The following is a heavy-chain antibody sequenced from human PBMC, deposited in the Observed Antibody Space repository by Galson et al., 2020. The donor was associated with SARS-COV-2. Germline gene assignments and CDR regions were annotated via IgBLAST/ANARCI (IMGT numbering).Heavy chain of an antibody. J-gene: IGHJ6*02. Sequence: ASVKVSCKASGYTFTGYYMHWVRQAPGQGLEWMGWINPNSGGTNYAQKFQGRVTMTRDTSISTAYMELSRLRSDDTAVYYCARGAMVTYYYYGMDVWGQGTTVTVSS. D-gene: IGHD5-18*01. V-gene: IGHV1-2*02. CDR2: INPNSGGT. CDR3: ARGAMVTYYYYGMDV. CDR1: GYTFTGYY.